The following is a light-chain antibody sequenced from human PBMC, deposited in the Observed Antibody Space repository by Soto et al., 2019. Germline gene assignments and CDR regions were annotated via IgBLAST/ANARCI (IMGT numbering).Light chain of an antibody. CDR2: SNN. V-gene: IGLV1-44*01. Sequence: QSVLTQPPSASGTPGQRVTISCSGSSSNIGSNTVNWYQQLPGTAPKLLIYSNNQRPSGVPDRFSGSNSGTSASLAISGLQSEDEADYYCVAWDDSLNGSVFGTGTKVTVL. J-gene: IGLJ1*01. CDR1: SSNIGSNT. CDR3: VAWDDSLNGSV.